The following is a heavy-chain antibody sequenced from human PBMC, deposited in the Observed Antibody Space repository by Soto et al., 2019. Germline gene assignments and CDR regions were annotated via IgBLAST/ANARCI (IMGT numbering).Heavy chain of an antibody. D-gene: IGHD2-2*01. CDR1: GGSISSGGYY. J-gene: IGHJ4*02. CDR2: NYYSGST. CDR3: AGVSRYCSSTICDPRDLDY. Sequence: QVQLQESGPGLVKPSQTLSLTCTVSGGSISSGGYYWSWIRQHPGKGLEWIGYNYYSGSTYYNPSLKSRVTISVDTSKNHFSLKLSSVTAADTAVYYCAGVSRYCSSTICDPRDLDYWGQGTLVTVSP. V-gene: IGHV4-31*03.